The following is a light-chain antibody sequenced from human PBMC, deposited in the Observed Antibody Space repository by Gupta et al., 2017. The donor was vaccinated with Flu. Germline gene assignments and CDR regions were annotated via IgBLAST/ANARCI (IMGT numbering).Light chain of an antibody. Sequence: TTGAVTSCARPYWFQEKPGQAPRTLIYDTNYKHPWTTARFSGSLLGGKAALTLTVAQPEDEADYYCLVSFSGTRVFGGGTKLTVL. CDR2: DTN. J-gene: IGLJ3*02. CDR1: TGAVTSCAR. CDR3: LVSFSGTRV. V-gene: IGLV7-46*01.